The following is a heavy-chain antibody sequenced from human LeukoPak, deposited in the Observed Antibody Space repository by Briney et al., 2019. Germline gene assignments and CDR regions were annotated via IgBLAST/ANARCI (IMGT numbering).Heavy chain of an antibody. CDR2: INHSGST. CDR3: ARDPGIAAAGTDPTNDY. Sequence: PSETLSLTCAVYGGSFSGYYWSWIRQPPGKGLEWIGEINHSGSTNYNPSLKSRVTISVDTSKNQFSLKLSSVTAADTAVYYCARDPGIAAAGTDPTNDYWGQGTLVTVSS. CDR1: GGSFSGYY. J-gene: IGHJ4*02. D-gene: IGHD6-13*01. V-gene: IGHV4-34*01.